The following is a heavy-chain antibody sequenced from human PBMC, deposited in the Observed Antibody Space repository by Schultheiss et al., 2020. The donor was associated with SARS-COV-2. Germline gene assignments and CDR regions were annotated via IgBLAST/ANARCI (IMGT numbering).Heavy chain of an antibody. CDR2: IYYSGST. V-gene: IGHV4-59*08. Sequence: SETLSLTCTVSGGSISSYYWSWIRQPPGKGLEWIGYIYYSGSTNYNPSLKSRVTISVDTSKNQFSLKLSSVTAADTAVYYCARGRWEVVVRVHWFDPWGQGTLVTVSS. CDR3: ARGRWEVVVRVHWFDP. CDR1: GGSISSYY. J-gene: IGHJ5*02. D-gene: IGHD3-22*01.